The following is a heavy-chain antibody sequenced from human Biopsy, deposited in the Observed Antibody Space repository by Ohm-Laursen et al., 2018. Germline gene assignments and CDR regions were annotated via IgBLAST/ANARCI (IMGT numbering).Heavy chain of an antibody. J-gene: IGHJ3*02. CDR3: ARGSGGLAYCGGDCYSHAFEI. Sequence: SLRLSCAASGFTFSSYWMSWVRQAPGKGLEWVANIKYDGSEKSCVDSVKGRFTISRDNAKNSLYLQMHSLRADDTAVYYCARGSGGLAYCGGDCYSHAFEIWGQGTLVTVSS. CDR1: GFTFSSYW. D-gene: IGHD2-21*02. V-gene: IGHV3-7*01. CDR2: IKYDGSEK.